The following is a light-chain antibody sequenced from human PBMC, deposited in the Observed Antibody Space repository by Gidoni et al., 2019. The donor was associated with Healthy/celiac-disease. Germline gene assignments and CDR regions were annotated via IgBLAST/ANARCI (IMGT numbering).Light chain of an antibody. V-gene: IGKV3-20*01. Sequence: EIVLTQSPGPLSLSPGERATLSCRASQSVSSSYLAWYQQKPGQAPRLLIYGASSRATGIPDRFSGSGSGTDFTLTISRLEPEDFAVYYCQQYGSSPQTFGQXTKVEIK. J-gene: IGKJ1*01. CDR3: QQYGSSPQT. CDR1: QSVSSSY. CDR2: GAS.